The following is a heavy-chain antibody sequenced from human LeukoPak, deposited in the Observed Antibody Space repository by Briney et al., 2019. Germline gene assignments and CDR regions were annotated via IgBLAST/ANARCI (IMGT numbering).Heavy chain of an antibody. D-gene: IGHD3-9*01. J-gene: IGHJ4*02. CDR2: IRSKANSYAT. V-gene: IGHV3-73*01. Sequence: GGSLRLSCAASGFTFSGSAMHWVRQASGKGLEWVGRIRSKANSYATAYAASVKGRFTISRDDSKNTAYLQMNSLKTEDTAVYYCTSRGILTGYPVDYWGQGTLVTVSS. CDR3: TSRGILTGYPVDY. CDR1: GFTFSGSA.